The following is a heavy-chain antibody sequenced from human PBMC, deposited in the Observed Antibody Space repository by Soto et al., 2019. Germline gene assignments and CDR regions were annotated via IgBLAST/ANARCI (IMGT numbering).Heavy chain of an antibody. D-gene: IGHD6-19*01. J-gene: IGHJ4*02. V-gene: IGHV3-23*01. Sequence: GGSLRLSCAASGFTFSSYAMSWVRQAPGKGLEWVSAISGSGGSTYYADSVKGRFTISRDNSKNTLYLQMNSLRAEDTTVYYCAKDSSGWCWLTDYWGQGTLVTVSS. CDR1: GFTFSSYA. CDR2: ISGSGGST. CDR3: AKDSSGWCWLTDY.